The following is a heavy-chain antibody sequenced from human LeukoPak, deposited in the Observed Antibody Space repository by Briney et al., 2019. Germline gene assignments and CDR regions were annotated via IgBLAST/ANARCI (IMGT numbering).Heavy chain of an antibody. D-gene: IGHD3-9*01. CDR1: GFTVCSNY. CDR3: ARDSLHYDSLTGYPAD. J-gene: IGHJ4*02. CDR2: SYSGGST. V-gene: IGHV3-66*01. Sequence: PGGSLRLSCADSGFTVCSNYMRWVRAAPGKRLEWVSVSYSGGSTHYADSVKGIFTISRDNSKNTLYLQMNSLRPEDTAFYYCARDSLHYDSLTGYPADWGQGTLVTVSS.